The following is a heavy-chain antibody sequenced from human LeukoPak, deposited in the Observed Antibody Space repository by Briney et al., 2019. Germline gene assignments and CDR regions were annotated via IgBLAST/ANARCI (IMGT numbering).Heavy chain of an antibody. D-gene: IGHD3-3*01. CDR1: GYTFTGYY. Sequence: APVKVSCKASGYTFTGYYMHWVRQAPGQGLEWMGWINPNSGGTNYAQKFQGRVTMTRDTSISTAYMELSRLRSDDTAVYYCARTPPEYYDFWSGYQYYFDYWGQGTLVTVSS. J-gene: IGHJ4*02. CDR2: INPNSGGT. V-gene: IGHV1-2*02. CDR3: ARTPPEYYDFWSGYQYYFDY.